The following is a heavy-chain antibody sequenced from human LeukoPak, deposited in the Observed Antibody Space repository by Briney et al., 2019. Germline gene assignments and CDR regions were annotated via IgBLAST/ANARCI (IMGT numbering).Heavy chain of an antibody. CDR3: AKDRNSYWYSSGWFFDY. CDR1: GFTFSSYG. Sequence: PGGSLRLSCAASGFTFSSYGMHWVRQAPGKGLEWVAVIWYDGSNKYYADSVKGRFTISRDTSKNTLYLQMNSLRAEDTAVYYCAKDRNSYWYSSGWFFDYWGQGTLVTVSS. CDR2: IWYDGSNK. D-gene: IGHD6-19*01. V-gene: IGHV3-33*06. J-gene: IGHJ4*02.